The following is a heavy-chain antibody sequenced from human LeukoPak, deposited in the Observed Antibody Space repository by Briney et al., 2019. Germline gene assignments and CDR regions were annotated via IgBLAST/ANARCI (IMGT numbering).Heavy chain of an antibody. V-gene: IGHV1-18*01. Sequence: ASVTVSCKASGGTFSSYAINWVRQAPGQGLEWMGWISTYNGNTNYAQKFQGRVTLTTDTSTRTAYMDLRSLRSDDTAVYHCARVALGSWYFDLWGRGTLVTVSS. J-gene: IGHJ2*01. CDR3: ARVALGSWYFDL. D-gene: IGHD2-15*01. CDR2: ISTYNGNT. CDR1: GGTFSSYA.